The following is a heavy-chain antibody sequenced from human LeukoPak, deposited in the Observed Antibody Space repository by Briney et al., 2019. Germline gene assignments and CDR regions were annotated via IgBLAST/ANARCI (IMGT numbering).Heavy chain of an antibody. D-gene: IGHD3-22*01. J-gene: IGHJ3*02. CDR1: GGTFSSYA. CDR3: ARGGLTMIVGSDVFDI. CDR2: IIPIFGTA. Sequence: ASVKVSCKASGGTFSSYAISWVRQAPGQGLEWMGRIIPIFGTANYAQKFQGRVTITTDESTSTAYMELSSLRSEDTAVYYCARGGLTMIVGSDVFDIWGQGTMVTVSS. V-gene: IGHV1-69*05.